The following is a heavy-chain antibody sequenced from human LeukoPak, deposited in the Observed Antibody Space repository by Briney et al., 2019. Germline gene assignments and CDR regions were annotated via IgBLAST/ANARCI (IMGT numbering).Heavy chain of an antibody. CDR2: IKQDGSEK. V-gene: IGHV3-7*01. D-gene: IGHD4-23*01. Sequence: PGGSLRLSCAASGFTFSSYWMSWVRQAPGKGLEWVANIKQDGSEKYYVDSVKGRFTISRDNAKNSLYVEMNSLRVEDTAVYYCASGGRRWYLGWGQGTLVTVSS. CDR3: ASGGRRWYLG. CDR1: GFTFSSYW. J-gene: IGHJ4*02.